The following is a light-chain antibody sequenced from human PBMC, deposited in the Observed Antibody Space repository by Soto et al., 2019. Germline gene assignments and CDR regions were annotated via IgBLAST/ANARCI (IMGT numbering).Light chain of an antibody. CDR2: DSS. Sequence: EIVLTQSPGTLSLSPGERASLSCRASQSVSRNYVAWYQFRPGQPPRLLIYDSSTRATGIPDRFSGSGSGADCTLTISRLEPGDFAVYFCQQYGRIPLTFGGGSRVEIK. V-gene: IGKV3-20*01. J-gene: IGKJ4*01. CDR3: QQYGRIPLT. CDR1: QSVSRNY.